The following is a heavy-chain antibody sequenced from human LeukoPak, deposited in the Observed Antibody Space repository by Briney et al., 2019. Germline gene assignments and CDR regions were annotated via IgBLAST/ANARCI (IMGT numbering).Heavy chain of an antibody. CDR1: GGSISSYY. J-gene: IGHJ3*02. CDR2: IYTSGST. D-gene: IGHD3-3*01. Sequence: SETLSLTCTVSGGSISSYYWSWIRQPAGKGLEWIGRIYTSGSTNYNPSLKSRVTMSVDTSKNQFSLKLSSVTAADTAVYYCARDRPPAQPTYYDFWGAFDIWGQGTMITVSS. V-gene: IGHV4-4*07. CDR3: ARDRPPAQPTYYDFWGAFDI.